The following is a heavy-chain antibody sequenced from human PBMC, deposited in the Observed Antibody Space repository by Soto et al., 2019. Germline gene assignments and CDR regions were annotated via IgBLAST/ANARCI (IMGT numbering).Heavy chain of an antibody. J-gene: IGHJ4*02. CDR1: GYNFHTYW. CDR3: ARQYAAFDY. V-gene: IGHV5-51*01. CDR2: IYPADSDT. D-gene: IGHD2-2*01. Sequence: ESLKISCQGYGYNFHTYWICWVRQMPGKGLEWMGIIYPADSDTRYNPSFQGQVTFSADKSISTAYLQWSSLKVSDTAIYYSARQYAAFDYLGRGTLVTVSS.